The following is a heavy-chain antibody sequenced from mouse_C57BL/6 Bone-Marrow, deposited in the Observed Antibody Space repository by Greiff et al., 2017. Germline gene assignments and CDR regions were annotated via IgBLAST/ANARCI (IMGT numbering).Heavy chain of an antibody. CDR1: GYTFTSYW. V-gene: IGHV1-69*02. J-gene: IGHJ3*01. CDR3: ARELRLRFAY. Sequence: QVQLQQPGAELVKPGASVKLSCKASGYTFTSYWMHWVKQRPGQGLEWIGEIDPSDSYTNYNQKFKGKATLTVDTSSSTAYMQLSSLTSEDSAVYYCARELRLRFAYWGQGTLVTVSA. CDR2: IDPSDSYT. D-gene: IGHD3-2*02.